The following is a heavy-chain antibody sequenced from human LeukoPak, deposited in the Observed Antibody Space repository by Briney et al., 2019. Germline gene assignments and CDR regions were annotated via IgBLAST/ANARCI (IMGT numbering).Heavy chain of an antibody. J-gene: IGHJ5*02. CDR2: IYSGGST. D-gene: IGHD6-13*01. V-gene: IGHV3-66*01. Sequence: GGSLRLSCAASGFTVSSNYMSWVRQAPGKGLEWVSVIYSGGSTYYADSVKGRFTISRDNSKNTLYLQMNSLRAEDMAVYYCARERGYSSSWYVRGRWFDPWGQGTLVTVSS. CDR1: GFTVSSNY. CDR3: ARERGYSSSWYVRGRWFDP.